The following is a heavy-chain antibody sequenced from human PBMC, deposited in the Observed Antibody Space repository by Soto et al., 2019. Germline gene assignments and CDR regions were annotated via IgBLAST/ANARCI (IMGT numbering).Heavy chain of an antibody. CDR3: ARGRYCLTGRCFPNWFDS. V-gene: IGHV4-30-4*01. D-gene: IGHD7-27*01. CDR1: GDSISNLDYL. J-gene: IGHJ5*01. Sequence: SETLSLTCSVSGDSISNLDYLWAWIRQPPGQALEYIGYIYKSATTYYNPSFESRVAISVDTSKSQFSLNVTSVTAADTAVYFCARGRYCLTGRCFPNWFDSWGQGALVTVSS. CDR2: IYKSATT.